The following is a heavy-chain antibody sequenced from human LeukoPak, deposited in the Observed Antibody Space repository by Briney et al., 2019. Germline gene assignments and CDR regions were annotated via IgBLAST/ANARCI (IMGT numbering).Heavy chain of an antibody. Sequence: GGSLRLSCAASGFTFSSYSMNWVRQAPGKGLEWVSSISSSSSCIYYADSVKGRFTISRDNAKNSLYLQMNSLRAEDTAVYYCARDQRYSYGYDYWGQGTLVTVSS. J-gene: IGHJ4*02. CDR2: ISSSSSCI. D-gene: IGHD5-18*01. CDR3: ARDQRYSYGYDY. CDR1: GFTFSSYS. V-gene: IGHV3-21*01.